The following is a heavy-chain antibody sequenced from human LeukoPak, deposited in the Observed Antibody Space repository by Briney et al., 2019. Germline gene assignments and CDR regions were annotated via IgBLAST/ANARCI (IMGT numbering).Heavy chain of an antibody. D-gene: IGHD3-10*01. Sequence: SETLSLTCTVSGGSISSYYWSWIRQPPGKGLEWIGYIYYSGSTNYNPSLKSRVTISVDTSKNQFSLKLSSVTAADTAVYYCASLYGSGSYVHYGMDVWGQGTTVTVSS. CDR2: IYYSGST. J-gene: IGHJ6*02. V-gene: IGHV4-59*01. CDR3: ASLYGSGSYVHYGMDV. CDR1: GGSISSYY.